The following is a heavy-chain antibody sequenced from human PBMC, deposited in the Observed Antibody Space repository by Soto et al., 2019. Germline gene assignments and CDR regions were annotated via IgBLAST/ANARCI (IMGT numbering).Heavy chain of an antibody. CDR3: ARGYGGPIGWFDP. CDR2: INAGNGNT. D-gene: IGHD3-16*01. J-gene: IGHJ5*02. CDR1: GYTFTSYA. Sequence: QVQLVQSGAEVKKPGASVKVSCKASGYTFTSYAMHWVRQAPGQRLEWMGWINAGNGNTKYSQKFQGRVTITRNTSASTAYMELSSLRSEDTAVYYCARGYGGPIGWFDPWGQGTLVTVSS. V-gene: IGHV1-3*01.